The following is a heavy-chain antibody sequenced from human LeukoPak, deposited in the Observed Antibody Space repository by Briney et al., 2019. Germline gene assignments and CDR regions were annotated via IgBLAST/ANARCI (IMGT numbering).Heavy chain of an antibody. Sequence: GGSLRLSCAASGFTFSYYSMNWVRQAPGKGLEWVSYISSSSSTIHYADSVKGRFTISRDNAQNSLYLQMNSLRDEDTAVYYCARDWDVNLDYWGQGTLVTVSS. D-gene: IGHD1-14*01. CDR1: GFTFSYYS. CDR2: ISSSSSTI. V-gene: IGHV3-48*02. J-gene: IGHJ4*02. CDR3: ARDWDVNLDY.